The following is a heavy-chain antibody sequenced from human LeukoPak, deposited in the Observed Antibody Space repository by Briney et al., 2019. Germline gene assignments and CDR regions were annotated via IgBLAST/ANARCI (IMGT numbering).Heavy chain of an antibody. CDR1: DFTFKNSW. CDR2: IRYEGSSK. Sequence: GGSLRLSCVTTDFTFKNSWMTWVRQAPDKGLEWVAFIRYEGSSKYYADSVKGRFTISRDNSKNTLYLQMDSLRPEDTAIYYCAKDLLRDRWFGESWGQGTLVTVSS. J-gene: IGHJ5*02. CDR3: AKDLLRDRWFGES. D-gene: IGHD3-10*01. V-gene: IGHV3-30*02.